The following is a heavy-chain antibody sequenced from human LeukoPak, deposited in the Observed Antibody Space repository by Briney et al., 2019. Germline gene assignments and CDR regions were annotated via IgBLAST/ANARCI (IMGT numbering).Heavy chain of an antibody. CDR3: AKDRIAAAGRGRWFDP. V-gene: IGHV3-30*02. CDR1: GFTFSSYA. CDR2: IRYDGSNK. Sequence: QAGVSLRLSCAASGFTFSSYAMSWVRQAPGKGLEWVAFIRYDGSNKYYADSVKGRFTISRDNSKNTLYLQMNSLRAEDTAVYYCAKDRIAAAGRGRWFDPWGQGTLVTVSS. J-gene: IGHJ5*02. D-gene: IGHD6-13*01.